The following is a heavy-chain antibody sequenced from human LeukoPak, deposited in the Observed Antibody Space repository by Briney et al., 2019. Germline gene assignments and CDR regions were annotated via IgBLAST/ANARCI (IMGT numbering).Heavy chain of an antibody. CDR1: GFTVSSNY. CDR2: IYSGGST. CDR3: ARGGEWDSSPLHY. D-gene: IGHD1-26*01. J-gene: IGHJ4*02. Sequence: GGSLRLSCAASGFTVSSNYMSWVRQAPGKGLEWVSVIYSGGSTYYADSVKGRFTISRDNSKNTLYLQMNSLRAEDTAVYYCARGGEWDSSPLHYWGQGTLVTVSS. V-gene: IGHV3-53*01.